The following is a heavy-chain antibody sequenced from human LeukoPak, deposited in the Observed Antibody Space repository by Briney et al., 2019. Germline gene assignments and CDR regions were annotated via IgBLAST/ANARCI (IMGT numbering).Heavy chain of an antibody. CDR1: GFTFGDYY. CDR3: ARASSGTYSETDY. D-gene: IGHD1-26*01. V-gene: IGHV3-11*04. Sequence: GGSLRLSCVASGFTFGDYYMSWVRQAPGNGLQWVSYISSSGSTIYYADSVKGRFTISRDNAKNSLYLQMNSLRAEDTAVYYCARASSGTYSETDYWGQGTLVTVSS. J-gene: IGHJ4*02. CDR2: ISSSGSTI.